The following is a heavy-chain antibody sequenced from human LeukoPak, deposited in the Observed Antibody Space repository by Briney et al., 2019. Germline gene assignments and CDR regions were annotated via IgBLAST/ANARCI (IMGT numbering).Heavy chain of an antibody. CDR1: GFTFSGSA. D-gene: IGHD5-24*01. CDR3: TGDRDYYFDY. J-gene: IGHJ4*02. Sequence: PGGSLRLSCAASGFTFSGSAMHWVRQASGKGLEWAGRIRSKANSYATAYAASVKGRFTISRDDSKNTAYLQMNSLKTEDTAAYYCTGDRDYYFDYWGQGTLVTVSS. V-gene: IGHV3-73*01. CDR2: IRSKANSYAT.